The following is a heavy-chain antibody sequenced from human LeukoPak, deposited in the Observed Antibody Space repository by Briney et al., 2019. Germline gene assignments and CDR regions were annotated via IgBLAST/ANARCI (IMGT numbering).Heavy chain of an antibody. CDR1: GFTFNDYA. J-gene: IGHJ4*02. Sequence: GGSLRLSCAASGFTFNDYAMSWVRQAPGKGLEWVSTVRGGGGATYYADSVKGRFTVSRDNSKNTMYLQMDSLRDEDTAVYYCAKSSYYDASGYYREYYFDYWGQGTLVTVSS. D-gene: IGHD3-22*01. CDR2: VRGGGGAT. CDR3: AKSSYYDASGYYREYYFDY. V-gene: IGHV3-23*01.